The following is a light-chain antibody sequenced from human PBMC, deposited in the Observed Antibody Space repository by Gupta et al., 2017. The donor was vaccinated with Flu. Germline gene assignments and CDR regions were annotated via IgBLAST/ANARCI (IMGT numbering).Light chain of an antibody. J-gene: IGKJ4*01. CDR2: GAS. CDR1: QSVSSN. V-gene: IGKV3-15*01. CDR3: QQYNNWPPLT. Sequence: ERATLSCRASQSVSSNLAWYQQKPGQAPRLLIYGASTRATGIPARFSGSGSGTEFSLTISSLQSEDFAVYYCQQYNNWPPLTFGGGTKVEIK.